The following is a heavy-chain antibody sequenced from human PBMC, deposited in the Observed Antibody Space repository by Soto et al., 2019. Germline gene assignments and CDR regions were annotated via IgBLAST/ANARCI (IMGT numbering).Heavy chain of an antibody. V-gene: IGHV3-23*01. J-gene: IGHJ4*02. CDR2: ISGSGGST. CDR1: GFTFSTSA. D-gene: IGHD3-10*01. CDR3: AKGASGLLWFCDF. Sequence: GGSLRLSCAASGFTFSTSAMSWVRQAPGKGLEWVSTISGSGGSTYYADSVKGRFTISRDNSKNTPYLEMNTLRAEDTAVYYCAKGASGLLWFCDFWGQGTLVTVSS.